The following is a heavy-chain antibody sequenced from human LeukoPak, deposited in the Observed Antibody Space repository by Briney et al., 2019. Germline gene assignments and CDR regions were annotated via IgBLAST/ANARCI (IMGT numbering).Heavy chain of an antibody. D-gene: IGHD5-18*01. V-gene: IGHV3-7*01. J-gene: IGHJ6*02. CDR2: IKQDESEE. CDR1: GFTFSSYW. Sequence: GGSLRLSCAASGFTFSSYWMSWVRQAPGKGLEWVANIKQDESEEYYVDSVKGRFTVSRDNAKNSLYLQMNSLRAEDTAVYYCARYGYSHGMDVWGQGTTVTVSS. CDR3: ARYGYSHGMDV.